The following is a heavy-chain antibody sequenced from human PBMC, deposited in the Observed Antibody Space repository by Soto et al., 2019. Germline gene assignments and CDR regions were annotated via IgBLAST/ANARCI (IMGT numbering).Heavy chain of an antibody. CDR2: ISYDGSNK. CDR1: GFTFSSYG. Sequence: PGESLKISCAASGFTFSSYGMHWVRQAPGKGLEWVAVISYDGSNKYYAESVKGRFTISRDNSKNTLYLQMNSLRAEDTAVYYCAKIPETGRWIQNYYGMDVWGQGTTVTVSS. CDR3: AKIPETGRWIQNYYGMDV. D-gene: IGHD5-18*01. V-gene: IGHV3-30*18. J-gene: IGHJ6*02.